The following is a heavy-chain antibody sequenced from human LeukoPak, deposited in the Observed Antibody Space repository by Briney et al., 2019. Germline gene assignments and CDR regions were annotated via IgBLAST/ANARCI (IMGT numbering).Heavy chain of an antibody. Sequence: ASVKVSCKASGYTFTSYGISWVRQAPGQGLEWMGWISAYNGNTNYAQKLQGRVTMTTDTSTSTAYMELRSLRSDDTAVYYCARYCSSTSCPLEYYYYGMDVWGKGTTVTVSS. CDR3: ARYCSSTSCPLEYYYYGMDV. J-gene: IGHJ6*04. V-gene: IGHV1-18*04. CDR2: ISAYNGNT. D-gene: IGHD2-2*01. CDR1: GYTFTSYG.